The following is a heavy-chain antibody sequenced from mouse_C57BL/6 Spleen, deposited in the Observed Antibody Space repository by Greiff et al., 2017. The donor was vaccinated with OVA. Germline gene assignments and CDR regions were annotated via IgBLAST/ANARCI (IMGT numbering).Heavy chain of an antibody. Sequence: QVQLQQPGAELVMPGASVKLSCKASGYTFTSYWMHWVKQRPGQGLEWIGEIDPSDSYTNYNQKFKGKSTLTVDKSSSTAYMQLSSLTSEDSAVYYCARRTTLEGYYAMDYWGQGTSVTVSS. CDR3: ARRTTLEGYYAMDY. J-gene: IGHJ4*01. CDR2: IDPSDSYT. D-gene: IGHD1-1*01. V-gene: IGHV1-69*01. CDR1: GYTFTSYW.